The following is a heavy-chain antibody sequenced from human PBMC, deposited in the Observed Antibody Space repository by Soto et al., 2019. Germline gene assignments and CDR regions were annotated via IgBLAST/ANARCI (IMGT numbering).Heavy chain of an antibody. CDR1: GYSFTSYW. D-gene: IGHD3-9*01. CDR3: ARSNFAYNILTGYYDY. CDR2: IDPSDSYT. V-gene: IGHV5-10-1*01. J-gene: IGHJ4*02. Sequence: PGESLKISCKGSGYSFTSYWISWVRQMPGKGLEWMGRIDPSDSYTNYSPSFQGHVTISADKSISTAYLQWSSLKASDTAMYYCARSNFAYNILTGYYDYWGQGTLVTSPQ.